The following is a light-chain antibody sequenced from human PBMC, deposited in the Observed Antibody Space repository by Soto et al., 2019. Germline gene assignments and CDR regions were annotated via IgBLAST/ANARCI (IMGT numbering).Light chain of an antibody. CDR2: KAS. V-gene: IGKV1-5*03. Sequence: TQSPGTLSVSPGERATLSCRASQTISSWLAWYQQKPGKAPKLLIYKASTLKSGVPSRFSGSGSGTEFTLTISSLQPDDFATYYCQHYNSYSEAFGQGTKVELK. CDR1: QTISSW. CDR3: QHYNSYSEA. J-gene: IGKJ1*01.